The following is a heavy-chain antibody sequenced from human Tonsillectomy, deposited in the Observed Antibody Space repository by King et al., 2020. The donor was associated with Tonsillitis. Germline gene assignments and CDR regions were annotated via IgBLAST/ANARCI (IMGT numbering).Heavy chain of an antibody. CDR2: IYYSGYT. CDR3: ARDRGGITNAFDF. J-gene: IGHJ3*01. D-gene: IGHD3-10*01. V-gene: IGHV4-59*01. CDR1: GGPISGYY. Sequence: VQLQESGPGLVKPSETLSLTCTVSGGPISGYYWSWIRQPPGKGLEWIGYIYYSGYTNYNPSLKSRVTISVDTSKSQFSLKLSSVTAADTAVYYCARDRGGITNAFDFWGQGTMVTVSS.